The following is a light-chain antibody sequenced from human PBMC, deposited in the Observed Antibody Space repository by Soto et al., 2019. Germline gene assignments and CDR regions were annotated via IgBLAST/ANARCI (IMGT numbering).Light chain of an antibody. Sequence: EIVLTQSPGTLSWSPGERATLSSRASQSVSINLAWYQQKPGQAPRLLIYGASSRATGIPDRFSGSGSGTDFTLTISRLEPEDFAVYYCQQYGSSLTWTFGQGTKVDIK. CDR1: QSVSIN. J-gene: IGKJ1*01. CDR3: QQYGSSLTWT. CDR2: GAS. V-gene: IGKV3-20*01.